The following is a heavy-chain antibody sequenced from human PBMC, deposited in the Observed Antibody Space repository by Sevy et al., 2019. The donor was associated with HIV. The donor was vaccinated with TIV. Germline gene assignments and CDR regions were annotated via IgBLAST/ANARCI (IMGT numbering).Heavy chain of an antibody. CDR1: GFTFFSHV. Sequence: GGSLRLSCAASGFTFFSHVMSWVRQAPGKGLEWVSGLSGSGGTTYYADSVKGRFSISRDNYKNKLYLQMSSLRVEDTAVYYCATGTTDSSISWVFDVWGQGTMVTVSS. V-gene: IGHV3-23*01. D-gene: IGHD6-13*01. CDR2: LSGSGGTT. J-gene: IGHJ3*01. CDR3: ATGTTDSSISWVFDV.